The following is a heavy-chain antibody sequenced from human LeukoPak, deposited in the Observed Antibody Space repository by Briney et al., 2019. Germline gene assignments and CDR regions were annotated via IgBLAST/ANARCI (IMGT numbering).Heavy chain of an antibody. CDR3: ARDAASYSSGWYYDY. D-gene: IGHD6-19*01. V-gene: IGHV3-23*01. Sequence: GGSLRLSCAAPGFTFSSYAMTWVRQAPGKGLEWVSAISDYGSSTYYADSVKGRFTISRDNSRNTLYLQMDSLRAEDTAVYYCARDAASYSSGWYYDYWGQGTLVTVSS. J-gene: IGHJ4*02. CDR2: ISDYGSST. CDR1: GFTFSSYA.